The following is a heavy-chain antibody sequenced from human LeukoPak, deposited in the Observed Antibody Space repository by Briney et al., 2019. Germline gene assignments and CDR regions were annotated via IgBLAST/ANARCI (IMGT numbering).Heavy chain of an antibody. J-gene: IGHJ4*02. CDR2: IGSRSNYI. CDR3: ARSAGGSIRKDFDY. D-gene: IGHD3-16*01. Sequence: GGSLSLSCAVSELTFSIHAMDWVRQAPGKGGEWVSCIGSRSNYIYYAASVKGRFTISRDNAKNSMYLQMNSLRAEDTAVYYCARSAGGSIRKDFDYWGQGNLVTVSS. V-gene: IGHV3-21*01. CDR1: ELTFSIHA.